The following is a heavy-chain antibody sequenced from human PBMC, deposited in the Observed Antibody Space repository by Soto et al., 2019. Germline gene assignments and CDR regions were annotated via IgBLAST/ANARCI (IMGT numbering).Heavy chain of an antibody. J-gene: IGHJ3*02. Sequence: EVELVESGGGLVKPGGSLRLSCLASRFRFSDYTMTWVRQAPGKGLEWVSSISIISTYIYYGDSVKGRFTISRDNAKNSLYLQMNSLIVEDTAVYYCARRGSEVTTGGGALDMWGQGTMVTVSS. CDR3: ARRGSEVTTGGGALDM. V-gene: IGHV3-21*01. CDR1: RFRFSDYT. CDR2: ISIISTYI. D-gene: IGHD4-17*01.